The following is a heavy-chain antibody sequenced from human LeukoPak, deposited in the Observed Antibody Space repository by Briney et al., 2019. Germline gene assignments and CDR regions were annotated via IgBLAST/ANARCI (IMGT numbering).Heavy chain of an antibody. V-gene: IGHV1-69*01. J-gene: IGHJ6*02. CDR3: ARDGGYYGSGLDRNYYYYYGMDV. CDR1: GGTFSSYA. Sequence: GSSVKVSCKASGGTFSSYAISWVRQAPGQGLEWRGGIIPIFGTANYAQKFQGRVTITADESTSTAYMDLSSLRSEDTAVYYCARDGGYYGSGLDRNYYYYYGMDVWGQGTTVTVSS. D-gene: IGHD3-10*01. CDR2: IIPIFGTA.